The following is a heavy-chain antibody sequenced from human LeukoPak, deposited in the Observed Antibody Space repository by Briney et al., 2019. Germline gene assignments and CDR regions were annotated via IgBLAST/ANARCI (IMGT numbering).Heavy chain of an antibody. D-gene: IGHD4-17*01. V-gene: IGHV3-21*01. CDR3: ARDPTYGDYAHYFDY. CDR1: GFTFSSYR. CDR2: ISNSSSYI. J-gene: IGHJ4*02. Sequence: GGSLRHSCAASGFTFSSYRMNWLRQAPGKGLAGVSSISNSSSYIYYADSVKGGFTISRDNAKNSLYLRMNSLRAEDTAVYYCARDPTYGDYAHYFDYWGQGTLVTVSS.